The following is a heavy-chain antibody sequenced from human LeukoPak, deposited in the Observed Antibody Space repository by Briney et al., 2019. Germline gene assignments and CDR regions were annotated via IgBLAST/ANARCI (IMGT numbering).Heavy chain of an antibody. D-gene: IGHD5-12*01. J-gene: IGHJ6*02. CDR1: GFTFDDYA. CDR3: AKCGFGNYYGMDV. Sequence: GRSLRLSCAASGFTFDDYAMHWVRQAPGKGLEWVSGISWNSGSIGYADSVKGRFTISRDKAKNSLYLQMNSLRAEDTALYYCAKCGFGNYYGMDVWGQGTTVTVSS. V-gene: IGHV3-9*01. CDR2: ISWNSGSI.